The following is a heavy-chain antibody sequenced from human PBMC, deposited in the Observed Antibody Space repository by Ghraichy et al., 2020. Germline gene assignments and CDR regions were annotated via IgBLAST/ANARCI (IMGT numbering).Heavy chain of an antibody. Sequence: LSLTCAASGFTFSSYGMHWVRQAPGKGLEWVAVIWYDGSNKYYADSVKGRFTISRDNSKNTLYLQMNSLRSEDTAVYYCARERGYCSGGSCFSFDYWGQGTLVTVSS. CDR2: IWYDGSNK. CDR1: GFTFSSYG. D-gene: IGHD2-15*01. CDR3: ARERGYCSGGSCFSFDY. V-gene: IGHV3-33*01. J-gene: IGHJ4*02.